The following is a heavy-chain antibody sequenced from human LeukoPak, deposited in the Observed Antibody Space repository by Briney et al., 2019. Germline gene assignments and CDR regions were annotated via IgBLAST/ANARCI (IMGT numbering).Heavy chain of an antibody. CDR3: ARVHCSSTSCYRPRGYFDY. CDR2: ISYSGNT. D-gene: IGHD2-2*01. J-gene: IGHJ4*02. V-gene: IGHV4-39*07. CDR1: GDSISSSSYF. Sequence: PSETLSLTCTVSGDSISSSSYFWGWIRQPPGKGLEWIGSISYSGNTNYNPSLKSRVTISVDTSKNQFSLKLSSVTAADTAVYYCARVHCSSTSCYRPRGYFDYWGQGTLVTVSS.